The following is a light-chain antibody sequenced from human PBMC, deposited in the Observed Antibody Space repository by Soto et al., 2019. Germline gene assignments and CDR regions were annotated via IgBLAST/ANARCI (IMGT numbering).Light chain of an antibody. Sequence: AIRMTQSPSSFSASTGDRVSITCRATQDIGTYLAWYQQIPGKAPKLLIYDASTLQTGVPSRFSGSGSGTDFTLTISYLQYEDFGTYYCQQFYNYPRTFGPGPKVDIK. V-gene: IGKV1-8*01. J-gene: IGKJ1*01. CDR2: DAS. CDR3: QQFYNYPRT. CDR1: QDIGTY.